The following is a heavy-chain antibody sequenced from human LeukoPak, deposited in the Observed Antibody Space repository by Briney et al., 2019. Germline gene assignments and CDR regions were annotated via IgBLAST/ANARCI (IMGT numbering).Heavy chain of an antibody. CDR1: GYTFTGYY. J-gene: IGHJ3*02. V-gene: IGHV1-2*02. D-gene: IGHD3-22*01. CDR3: ARMKRLYDSSGYPYAFDI. Sequence: ASVKVSCKASGYTFTGYYMHWVRQAPGQGLEWMGWINPNSGGTNYAQKLQGRVTMTRDTSISTAYMELSRLGSDDTAVYYCARMKRLYDSSGYPYAFDIWGQGTMVTVSS. CDR2: INPNSGGT.